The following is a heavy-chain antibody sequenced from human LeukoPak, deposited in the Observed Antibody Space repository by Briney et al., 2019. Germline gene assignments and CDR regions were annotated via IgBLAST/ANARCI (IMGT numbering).Heavy chain of an antibody. V-gene: IGHV3-30*02. CDR3: AKEGTTRDFDY. D-gene: IGHD1-1*01. J-gene: IGHJ4*02. Sequence: GGSLRLSCAASGFTFSNYGMHWVRQAPGKGLEWVAIIRHDGNNKYNTDSVKGRFTISRDNSKNTLYLQMSSLRAEDTAVYYCAKEGTTRDFDYWGQGTLVTVSS. CDR2: IRHDGNNK. CDR1: GFTFSNYG.